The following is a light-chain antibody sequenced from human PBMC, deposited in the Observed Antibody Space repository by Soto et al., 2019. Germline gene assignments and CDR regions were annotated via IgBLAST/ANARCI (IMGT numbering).Light chain of an antibody. CDR2: EVT. CDR1: SGDVGGYDY. CDR3: SSHTSGSTRV. Sequence: QSVLTQPASVSGSPGQSIAISCTGTSGDVGGYDYVSWYQQHPDKAPKLMIYEVTKRPSWVSNRFSVSKSGNTASLTISGLQPEDEADYYCSSHTSGSTRVFGSGTKVTVL. V-gene: IGLV2-14*01. J-gene: IGLJ1*01.